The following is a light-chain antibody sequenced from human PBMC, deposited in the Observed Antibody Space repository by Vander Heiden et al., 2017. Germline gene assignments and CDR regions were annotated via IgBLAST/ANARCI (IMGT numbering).Light chain of an antibody. CDR2: EVS. Sequence: PSASGSPGPSVTIPCTGTSSDVGGYNYVSWYQQHPGKAPKVMIYEVSKRPSGVPDRFSGSKSGNTASLTVSGLQAEDEADYYCSSYAGSNTLVFGTGTKVTVL. J-gene: IGLJ1*01. CDR1: SSDVGGYNY. V-gene: IGLV2-8*01. CDR3: SSYAGSNTLV.